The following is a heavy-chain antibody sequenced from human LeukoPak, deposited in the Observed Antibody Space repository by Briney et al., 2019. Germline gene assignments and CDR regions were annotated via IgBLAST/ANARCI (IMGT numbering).Heavy chain of an antibody. V-gene: IGHV3-74*01. D-gene: IGHD1-26*01. Sequence: GGALRLSCAASGFTFSDYWMSWVRQALGKGLVWVSRIKSDGRIATYADSVKGRFSISRDNAKNTLYLQMNSLIVEDTAFYYCAKSDYFDLWGLGTLVTVSS. CDR2: IKSDGRIA. CDR1: GFTFSDYW. CDR3: AKSDYFDL. J-gene: IGHJ5*02.